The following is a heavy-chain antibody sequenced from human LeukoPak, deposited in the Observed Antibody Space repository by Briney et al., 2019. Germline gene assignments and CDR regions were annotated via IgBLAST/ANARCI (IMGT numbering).Heavy chain of an antibody. J-gene: IGHJ4*02. V-gene: IGHV4-34*01. CDR3: ARGRGSRNYDYVWGSYRPFSYFDY. CDR2: INHSGST. Sequence: SETLSLTCAVYGGSFSGYYWSWIRQPPGKGPEWIGEINHSGSTNYNPSLKSRVTISVDTSKNQFSLKLSSVTAADTAVYYCARGRGSRNYDYVWGSYRPFSYFDYWGQGTLVTVSS. CDR1: GGSFSGYY. D-gene: IGHD3-16*02.